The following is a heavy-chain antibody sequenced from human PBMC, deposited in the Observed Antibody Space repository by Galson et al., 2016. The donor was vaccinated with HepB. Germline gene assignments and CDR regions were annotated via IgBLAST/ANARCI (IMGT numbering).Heavy chain of an antibody. CDR1: GFTFNNYG. CDR3: AGAFDY. Sequence: SLRLSCAASGFTFNNYGMHWVRQAPGKGLDWVAVISHDGTTTYSADSVKGRFAISRDNSKHTLYLQMTSLRPEDTAIYYCAGAFDYWGQGILGTVSS. V-gene: IGHV3-30*03. CDR2: ISHDGTTT. J-gene: IGHJ4*02.